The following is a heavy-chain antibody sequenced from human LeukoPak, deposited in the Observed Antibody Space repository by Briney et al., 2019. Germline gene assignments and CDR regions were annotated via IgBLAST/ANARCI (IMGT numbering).Heavy chain of an antibody. J-gene: IGHJ3*02. V-gene: IGHV1-18*01. CDR1: GYTFTSYG. D-gene: IGHD2-2*01. Sequence: GASVKVSCKASGYTFTSYGISWVRQAPGQGLESMGWISAYNGNTNYAQKLQGRVTMTTDTSTSTAYMELRSLRSDDTAVYYCARAGIVPAAPVSFDIWGQGTMVTVSS. CDR2: ISAYNGNT. CDR3: ARAGIVPAAPVSFDI.